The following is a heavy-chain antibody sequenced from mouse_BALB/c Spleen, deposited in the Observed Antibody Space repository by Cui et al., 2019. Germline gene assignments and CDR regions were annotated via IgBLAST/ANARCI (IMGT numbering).Heavy chain of an antibody. D-gene: IGHD1-1*01. Sequence: QAKLKQHGVELAKPGASVKQSCKASGYTFTSYWMHWVKQSPGRGLEWIGRIDPNSGGTKYNEKFKSKATLTVDKPSSTAYMQLSSLTSEDSAVYYCARYDYYGSTYFDYWGQGTTLTVSS. J-gene: IGHJ2*01. CDR3: ARYDYYGSTYFDY. V-gene: IGHV1-72*01. CDR2: IDPNSGGT. CDR1: GYTFTSYW.